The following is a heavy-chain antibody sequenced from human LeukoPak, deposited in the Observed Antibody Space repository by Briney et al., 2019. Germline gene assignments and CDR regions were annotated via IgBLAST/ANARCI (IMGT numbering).Heavy chain of an antibody. J-gene: IGHJ4*02. CDR1: GYNFISYG. Sequence: ASVKVSCKASGYNFISYGLNWVRQAPGQGLEWMGWISAYNDNTNYAQKLQGRVTMTTDTSTSTAYMDLRSLRSDDTAVYYCARFRAGVGEPYGDYWGQGTLVTVSS. V-gene: IGHV1-18*01. D-gene: IGHD3-10*01. CDR2: ISAYNDNT. CDR3: ARFRAGVGEPYGDY.